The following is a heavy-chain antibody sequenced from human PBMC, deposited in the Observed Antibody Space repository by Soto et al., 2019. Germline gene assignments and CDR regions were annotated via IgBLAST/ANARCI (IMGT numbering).Heavy chain of an antibody. CDR2: ISYDGSNK. V-gene: IGHV3-30*18. CDR3: AKDPVGWLVRYFDY. Sequence: GVPLGLSCAASGFTFRSYGMRWVRQAPGKGLEWVAVISYDGSNKYYADSVKGRFTISRDNSKNTLYLQMNSLRAEDTAVYYCAKDPVGWLVRYFDYWGQGTLVTVSS. CDR1: GFTFRSYG. D-gene: IGHD6-19*01. J-gene: IGHJ4*02.